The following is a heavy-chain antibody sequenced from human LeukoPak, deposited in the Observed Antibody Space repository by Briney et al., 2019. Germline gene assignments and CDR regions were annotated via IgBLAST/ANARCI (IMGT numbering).Heavy chain of an antibody. CDR2: SYYSGST. Sequence: PSQSLSLTCTVAGGSISSGGYYWSWLRHHPGKGLEWIGHSYYSGSTYYDPSLKGRVTISVDTSKTHFSLKLTSVTAADTAVYYCARYDYDGSGSYRGRYFDCWGQGTLVTVSS. CDR1: GGSISSGGYY. CDR3: ARYDYDGSGSYRGRYFDC. D-gene: IGHD3-22*01. V-gene: IGHV4-31*08. J-gene: IGHJ4*02.